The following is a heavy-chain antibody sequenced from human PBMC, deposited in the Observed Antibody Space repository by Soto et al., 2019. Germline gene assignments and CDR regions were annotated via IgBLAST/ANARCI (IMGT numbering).Heavy chain of an antibody. Sequence: GGSLRLSCAASGFTFSSYAMSWVRQAPGKGLEWVSVISSAGNTYYADSVKGRFSISRDISKSTLYLQMNSLRAEDTAEYYCAKVNSGFWSGYYLAYFDYWGQGTLVTVSS. CDR3: AKVNSGFWSGYYLAYFDY. CDR1: GFTFSSYA. D-gene: IGHD3-3*01. V-gene: IGHV3-23*01. CDR2: ISSAGNT. J-gene: IGHJ4*02.